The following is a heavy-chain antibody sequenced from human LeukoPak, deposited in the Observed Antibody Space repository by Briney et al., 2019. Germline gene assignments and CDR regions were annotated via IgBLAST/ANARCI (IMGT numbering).Heavy chain of an antibody. CDR2: IYYSGST. Sequence: SETLSLTCTVAGGSISTYSWNWIRQPPGKGLEWIGSIYYSGSTYYNPSLKSRVTISVDTSKNQFSLKLSSVTAADTAVYYCARSVVLLVYAIPYFDYWGQGTLVTVSS. CDR3: ARSVVLLVYAIPYFDY. J-gene: IGHJ4*02. CDR1: GGSISTYS. D-gene: IGHD2-8*01. V-gene: IGHV4-39*07.